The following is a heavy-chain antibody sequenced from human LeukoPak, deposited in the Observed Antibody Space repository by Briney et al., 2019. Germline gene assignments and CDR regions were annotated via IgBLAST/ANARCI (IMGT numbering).Heavy chain of an antibody. CDR3: AREEGYCSSTSCYRSPSSYYYYMDV. CDR2: IKQDGSEK. J-gene: IGHJ6*03. D-gene: IGHD2-2*01. CDR1: GFTFSSYW. V-gene: IGHV3-7*01. Sequence: PGGSLRLSCAASGFTFSSYWMSWVRQAPGKGLEWVANIKQDGSEKYYVDSVKGRFTISRDNAKNSLYLQMNSLRAEDTAVYYCAREEGYCSSTSCYRSPSSYYYYMDVWGKGTTVTVSS.